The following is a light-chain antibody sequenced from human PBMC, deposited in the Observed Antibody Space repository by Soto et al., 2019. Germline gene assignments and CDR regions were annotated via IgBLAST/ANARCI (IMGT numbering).Light chain of an antibody. Sequence: DLQMTQSPSSVSAAVGDRVTITCRASQSTSSWLVWYQQKPGKAPKLLIYAASTLQSGVPSRFSGSGSGTDFTLTISSLQPEDFATYYCQQTTNFPWTFGQGTKVEIK. J-gene: IGKJ1*01. CDR1: QSTSSW. CDR3: QQTTNFPWT. V-gene: IGKV1-12*01. CDR2: AAS.